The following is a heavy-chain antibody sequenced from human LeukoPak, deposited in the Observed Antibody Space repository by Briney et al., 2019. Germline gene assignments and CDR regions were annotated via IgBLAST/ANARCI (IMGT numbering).Heavy chain of an antibody. CDR2: INSDGSST. J-gene: IGHJ4*02. CDR1: GFTFSSYW. D-gene: IGHD3-3*01. CDR3: ARDPTYYDFWSGYYGFDY. Sequence: PGGSLRLSCAASGFTFSSYWMHWVRQAPGKGLVWLSRINSDGSSTNYADSVKGRFTISRDNAKNTLYLQMNSLRAEDTAVYYCARDPTYYDFWSGYYGFDYWGQGTLATVSS. V-gene: IGHV3-74*01.